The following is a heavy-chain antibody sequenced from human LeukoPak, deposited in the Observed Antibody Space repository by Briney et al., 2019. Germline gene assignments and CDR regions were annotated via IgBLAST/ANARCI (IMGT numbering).Heavy chain of an antibody. V-gene: IGHV3-9*01. Sequence: PGGSLRLSCAASGFTFDDYAMHWVRQAPGKGLEWVSGISWNSGSIDYADSVKGRFTISRDNAKNSLYLQMNSLRAEDTALYYCAKDYGTDCSSTSCYIDYWGQGTLVTVSS. J-gene: IGHJ4*02. CDR1: GFTFDDYA. CDR2: ISWNSGSI. D-gene: IGHD2-2*02. CDR3: AKDYGTDCSSTSCYIDY.